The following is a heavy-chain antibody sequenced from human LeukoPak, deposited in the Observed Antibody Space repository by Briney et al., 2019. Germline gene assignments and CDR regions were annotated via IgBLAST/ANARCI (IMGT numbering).Heavy chain of an antibody. Sequence: GGSLRLSCAASGFTLSSYSMNWVRQAPGKGLEWVSYISSSGSTIYYADSVKGRFTISRDNAKNSLYLQMNSLRAEDTAVYYCARDPYYYDSSGYYPFDYWGQGTLVTVSS. V-gene: IGHV3-48*04. CDR1: GFTLSSYS. D-gene: IGHD3-22*01. CDR3: ARDPYYYDSSGYYPFDY. CDR2: ISSSGSTI. J-gene: IGHJ4*02.